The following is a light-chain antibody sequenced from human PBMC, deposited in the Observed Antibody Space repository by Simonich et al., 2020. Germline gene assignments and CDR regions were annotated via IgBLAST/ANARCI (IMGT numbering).Light chain of an antibody. V-gene: IGKV2-29*02. CDR2: EVS. CDR1: QSLLHSDGKTY. Sequence: DIVMTQTPLSLSVTPGQPASISCKSSQSLLHSDGKTYLYWSLQKPGQSPQLLIYEVSSRVSGVPDRFSGSGSGTDFTLKISRVEAEDVGVYYCMQGIHLPYTFGQGTKLEIK. CDR3: MQGIHLPYT. J-gene: IGKJ2*01.